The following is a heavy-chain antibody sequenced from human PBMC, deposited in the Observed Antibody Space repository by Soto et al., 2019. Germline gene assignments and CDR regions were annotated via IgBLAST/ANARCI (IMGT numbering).Heavy chain of an antibody. V-gene: IGHV3-23*01. J-gene: IGHJ2*01. CDR2: ISGGGDAA. CDR3: ARKVPGSTSRPDYWYCDL. D-gene: IGHD3-10*01. Sequence: EVQLLESGGGLVQPGGSLRLSCAGSGFTFINFAMNWVRQAPGKGLEWVSTISGGGDAAFFADSVRGRFTISRDNSKDTVTLQMNSLGVDDTAVYYCARKVPGSTSRPDYWYCDLWGRGTLVTVSS. CDR1: GFTFINFA.